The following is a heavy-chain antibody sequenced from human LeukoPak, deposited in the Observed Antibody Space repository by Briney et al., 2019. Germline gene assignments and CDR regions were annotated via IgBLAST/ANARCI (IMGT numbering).Heavy chain of an antibody. CDR2: IYHSGST. CDR3: ARHSGMAAGDY. J-gene: IGHJ4*02. V-gene: IGHV4-38-2*01. CDR1: GYSISSGYY. Sequence: SETLSLTCAVSGYSISSGYYWDWIRQPPGKGLEWIGTIYHSGSTYYNPSLKSRVTISVDTSKNQFSLKLSSVTATDTAVYYCARHSGMAAGDYWGQGTLVTVSS. D-gene: IGHD6-13*01.